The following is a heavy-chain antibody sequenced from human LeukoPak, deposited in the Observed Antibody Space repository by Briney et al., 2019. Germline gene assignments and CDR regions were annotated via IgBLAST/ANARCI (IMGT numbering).Heavy chain of an antibody. J-gene: IGHJ4*02. CDR2: IYSSGNT. Sequence: GSLRLFCATSGFSFSSYAMSWVRQSPGKGLEWIGNIYSSGNTYYNASLKSRVTMYIDTSKNQFSLKLSSVTAADTAVYYCARQKKKQQLVFGFDYWGQGTLVTVSS. CDR3: ARQKKKQQLVFGFDY. D-gene: IGHD6-13*01. V-gene: IGHV4-38-2*01. CDR1: GFSFSSYA.